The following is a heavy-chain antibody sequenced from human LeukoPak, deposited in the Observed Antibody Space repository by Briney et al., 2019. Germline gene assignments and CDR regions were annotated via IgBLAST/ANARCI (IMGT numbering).Heavy chain of an antibody. CDR1: GYTFTGYY. D-gene: IGHD4-23*01. J-gene: IGHJ4*02. Sequence: ASVKVSCKASGYTFTGYYMHWVRQAPGQGLEWMGWINPNSGGTYYAQKFQGRVTMTSDTPISSAYMELSRLRSDDRAVYYCARDLYGGTSATFDYWGQGTLVTVSS. CDR3: ARDLYGGTSATFDY. V-gene: IGHV1-2*02. CDR2: INPNSGGT.